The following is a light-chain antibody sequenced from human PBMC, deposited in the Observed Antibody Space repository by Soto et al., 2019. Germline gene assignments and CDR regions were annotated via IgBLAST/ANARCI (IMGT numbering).Light chain of an antibody. V-gene: IGKV1-16*02. Sequence: DIQMTQSPSSLSASVGDRVTITCRASQAINNYLAWFQQKPGKAPTSLIYAASTLQSGVPSKFSGSGSGTDFTLTISSLQPEDFATYYCQQYNHYPLTFGGGTKVEIK. CDR1: QAINNY. J-gene: IGKJ4*01. CDR2: AAS. CDR3: QQYNHYPLT.